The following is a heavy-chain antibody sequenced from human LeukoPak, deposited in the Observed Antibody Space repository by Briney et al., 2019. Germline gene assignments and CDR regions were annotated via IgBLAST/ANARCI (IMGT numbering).Heavy chain of an antibody. J-gene: IGHJ4*02. D-gene: IGHD6-19*01. CDR1: GFTFSSYW. CDR3: ARVSSDSYSPFDY. V-gene: IGHV3-74*01. Sequence: TGGSLRLSCAASGFTFSSYWMHWVRQAPGKGLVWVSRINTDGRTTTHADSVKGRFTTSRDNAKSTLYLLMNSLRAEDTAVYYCARVSSDSYSPFDYWGQGTLVTVSS. CDR2: INTDGRTT.